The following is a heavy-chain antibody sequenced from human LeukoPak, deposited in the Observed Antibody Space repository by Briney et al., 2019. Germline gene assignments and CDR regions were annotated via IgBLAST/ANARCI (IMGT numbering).Heavy chain of an antibody. V-gene: IGHV4-59*01. Sequence: SETLSLTCTVSGGSISTYYWTWIRQPPGKGLEWIGYIYYSGSTNYNPSLKSRVAISVDTSNNQFSLKLSSVTAADTAVYYCARGGGWGNWNDAVDYWGQGTLVTVSS. CDR3: ARGGGWGNWNDAVDY. J-gene: IGHJ4*02. D-gene: IGHD1-1*01. CDR2: IYYSGST. CDR1: GGSISTYY.